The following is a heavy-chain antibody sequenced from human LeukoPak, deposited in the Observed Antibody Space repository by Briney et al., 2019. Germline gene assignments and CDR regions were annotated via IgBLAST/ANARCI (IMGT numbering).Heavy chain of an antibody. CDR1: GYTLTELS. CDR2: FDPEDGET. CDR3: ATRPLTIRSFDC. Sequence: ASVKVSCKVSGYTLTELSMHWVRQAPGKGLEWMGGFDPEDGETIYAQKFQGRVTMTEDASTDTAYMELSSLRSEDTAVYYCATRPLTIRSFDCWGQGTLVTVSS. J-gene: IGHJ4*02. V-gene: IGHV1-24*01. D-gene: IGHD4/OR15-4a*01.